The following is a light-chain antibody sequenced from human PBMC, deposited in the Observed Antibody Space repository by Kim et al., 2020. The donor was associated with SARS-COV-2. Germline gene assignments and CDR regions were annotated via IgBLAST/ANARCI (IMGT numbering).Light chain of an antibody. J-gene: IGKJ3*01. CDR2: AAS. CDR1: QSISSY. CDR3: QQSYSTPFT. V-gene: IGKV1-39*01. Sequence: DIQMTQSPSSLSASVGDRVTITCRASQSISSYLNWYQQKPGKAPKFLIYAASSLQVGVPSRFSGSGSGTDFTLTISSLQPEDFAIYYCQQSYSTPFTFGPGTKVDIK.